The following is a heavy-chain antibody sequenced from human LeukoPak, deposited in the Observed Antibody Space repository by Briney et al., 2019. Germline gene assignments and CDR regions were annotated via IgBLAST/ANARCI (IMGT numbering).Heavy chain of an antibody. Sequence: SETLSLTCAVYGGSFSGYYCSWIRQPPGKGLEWIGEINHSGSTNYNPSLKSRVTISVDTSKSQFSLKLSSVTAADTAVYYCARSPGYIAVVGTNYWGQGTLVTVSS. V-gene: IGHV4-34*01. CDR1: GGSFSGYY. D-gene: IGHD6-19*01. CDR3: ARSPGYIAVVGTNY. CDR2: INHSGST. J-gene: IGHJ4*02.